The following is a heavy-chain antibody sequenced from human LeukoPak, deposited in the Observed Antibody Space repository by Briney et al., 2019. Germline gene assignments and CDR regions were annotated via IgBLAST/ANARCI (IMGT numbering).Heavy chain of an antibody. CDR3: ARDMRRYFDL. CDR2: IWYDGSNK. V-gene: IGHV3-33*01. Sequence: GRSLRLSCAASGFTFSSYGMHWVRQAPGEGLEWVAVIWYDGSNKYYADSVKGRFTISRDNSKNTLYLQMNSLRAEDTAVYYCARDMRRYFDLWGRGTLVTVSS. CDR1: GFTFSSYG. J-gene: IGHJ2*01. D-gene: IGHD3-16*01.